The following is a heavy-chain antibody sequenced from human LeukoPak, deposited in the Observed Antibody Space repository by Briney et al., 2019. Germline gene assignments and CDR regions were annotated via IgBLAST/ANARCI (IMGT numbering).Heavy chain of an antibody. D-gene: IGHD6-19*01. J-gene: IGHJ5*02. CDR2: IIPILGIA. CDR1: GGTFSSYA. CDR3: ARARKGLVQASWFDP. V-gene: IGHV1-69*04. Sequence: GASVKVSCKASGGTFSSYAISWVRQAPGQGLEWMGRIIPILGIANYAQKFQGRVTITADKSTSTAYMELSSLRSEDTAVYYCARARKGLVQASWFDPWGQGTLVTVSS.